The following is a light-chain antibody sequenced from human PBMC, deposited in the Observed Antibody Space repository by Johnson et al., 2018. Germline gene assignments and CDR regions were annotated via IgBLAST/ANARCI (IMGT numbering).Light chain of an antibody. CDR3: GTWDSSLSAGNV. V-gene: IGLV1-51*02. CDR1: SSNIGNNY. CDR2: ENN. J-gene: IGLJ1*01. Sequence: QSVLTQPPSVSAAPGQKVTISCSGSSSNIGNNYVSWYQQLPGTAPKLLIYENNKRPSGITDRFSGSKSGTSATMGITGLQTGDEADYYCGTWDSSLSAGNVFVPGTKVTVL.